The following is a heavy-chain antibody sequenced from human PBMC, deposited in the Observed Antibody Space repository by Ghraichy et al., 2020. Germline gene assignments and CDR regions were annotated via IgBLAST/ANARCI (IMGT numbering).Heavy chain of an antibody. CDR1: GGSISSYY. CDR2: IYDSETI. D-gene: IGHD2-2*01. Sequence: SETLSLTCTVSGGSISSYYWSWIRQPPGRGLEWIGNIYDSETINYNPSLKSRVTFSLDTSKNQVSLKLSSVTVAATAVYYCARSRILDFWGQGTLVTVSS. V-gene: IGHV4-59*13. CDR3: ARSRILDF. J-gene: IGHJ4*02.